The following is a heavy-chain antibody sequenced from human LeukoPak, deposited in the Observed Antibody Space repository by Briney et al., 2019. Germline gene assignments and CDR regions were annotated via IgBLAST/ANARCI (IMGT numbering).Heavy chain of an antibody. D-gene: IGHD6-19*01. CDR3: ARDLKQFGGWFDY. V-gene: IGHV1-3*01. Sequence: GASVKVSCKASGYTFTSYAMHWVRQAPGQRLEWMGWINAGNGNTKYSQKFQGRVTITRDTSASTAYMELSSLRSEDTAVYYCARDLKQFGGWFDYWGQGTLVTVSP. J-gene: IGHJ4*02. CDR1: GYTFTSYA. CDR2: INAGNGNT.